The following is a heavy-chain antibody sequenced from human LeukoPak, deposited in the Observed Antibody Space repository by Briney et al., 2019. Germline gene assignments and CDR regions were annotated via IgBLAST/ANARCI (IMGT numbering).Heavy chain of an antibody. V-gene: IGHV3-30*04. CDR2: ISYDGSNK. D-gene: IGHD6-19*01. CDR3: ARQHSSRIAVAGDFDY. CDR1: GFTFSNYA. Sequence: PGRSLRLSCAASGFTFSNYAMHWVRQAPGKGLEWVAVISYDGSNKYYADSVKGRFTISRDNSKNTLYLQMNSLRAEDTAVYYCARQHSSRIAVAGDFDYWGQGTLVTVSS. J-gene: IGHJ4*02.